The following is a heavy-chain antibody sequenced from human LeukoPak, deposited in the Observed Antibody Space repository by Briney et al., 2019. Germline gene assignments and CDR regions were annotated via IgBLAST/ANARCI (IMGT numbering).Heavy chain of an antibody. Sequence: SETLSLTCTVSGGSISSYYWSWVWQPPGKGLEWIGYIHYSGSTNSNPSLKSRVAISIDTSKNQFSLRLSSVTAADTAVYYCTRGQTGSYVYYYYYGMDVWGQGTTVTVSS. V-gene: IGHV4-59*01. CDR2: IHYSGST. CDR3: TRGQTGSYVYYYYYGMDV. CDR1: GGSISSYY. D-gene: IGHD3-9*01. J-gene: IGHJ6*02.